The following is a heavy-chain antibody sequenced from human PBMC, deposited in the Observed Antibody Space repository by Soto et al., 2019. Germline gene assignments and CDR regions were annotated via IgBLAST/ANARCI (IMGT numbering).Heavy chain of an antibody. CDR1: GFTFSSYA. Sequence: GGSLRISCAASGFTFSSYAMSWVRQAPGKGLEWVSAISGSGGSTYYADYVKGRFTISRDNSKNTLYLQMNSLRAEDTAVYYCAILGVSAMPYVRYYYGMDVWGQGTTVTVSS. V-gene: IGHV3-23*01. CDR3: AILGVSAMPYVRYYYGMDV. J-gene: IGHJ6*02. CDR2: ISGSGGST. D-gene: IGHD2-2*01.